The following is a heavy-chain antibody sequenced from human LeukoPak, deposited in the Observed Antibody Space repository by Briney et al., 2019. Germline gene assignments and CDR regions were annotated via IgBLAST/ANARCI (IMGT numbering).Heavy chain of an antibody. CDR2: ISSDGSEA. CDR1: GFIFSKFG. J-gene: IGHJ4*02. CDR3: VRDGGGGYNQIDY. D-gene: IGHD5-24*01. Sequence: HPGGSLRLSCAASGFIFSKFGIHWVRQTPNKGLESVAVISSDGSEAYYANSVKGRFTISRDNSKNTLYLQMNSLRPEDSALYYCVRDGGGGYNQIDYRGQGTLVAVSS. V-gene: IGHV3-30-3*01.